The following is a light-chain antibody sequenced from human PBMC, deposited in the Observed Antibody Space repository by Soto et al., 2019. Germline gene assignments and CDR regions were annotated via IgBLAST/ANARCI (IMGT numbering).Light chain of an antibody. CDR3: ATWDDSLNSNWV. J-gene: IGLJ3*02. Sequence: QSILTQPPSASGTPGQRDTISCSGGSSNIGTNTVNWYQQLPGTAPKLLIYNNSQRPSGVPDRFSGSKSGTSASLAISGLQSEDEADYYCATWDDSLNSNWVFGGGTKLTVL. CDR2: NNS. V-gene: IGLV1-44*01. CDR1: SSNIGTNT.